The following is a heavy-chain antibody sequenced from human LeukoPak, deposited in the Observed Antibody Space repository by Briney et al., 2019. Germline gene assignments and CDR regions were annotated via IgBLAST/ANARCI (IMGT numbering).Heavy chain of an antibody. CDR1: GYTFTDYY. V-gene: IGHV1-46*01. J-gene: IGHJ4*02. CDR3: ARDIDSGSYGGFDY. D-gene: IGHD1-26*01. Sequence: ASVKVSCKASGYTFTDYYMHWVRQAPRQGLEWMGVINPSGGSTIYVQNFQGRVTMTRDTSTSTVYMELSSLRSEDTAVYYCARDIDSGSYGGFDYWGQGTLVTVSS. CDR2: INPSGGST.